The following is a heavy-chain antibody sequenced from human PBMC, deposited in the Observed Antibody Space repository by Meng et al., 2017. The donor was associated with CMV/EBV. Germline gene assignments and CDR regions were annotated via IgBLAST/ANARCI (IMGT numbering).Heavy chain of an antibody. J-gene: IGHJ5*02. D-gene: IGHD4-11*01. CDR2: INPNSGGT. CDR3: ARGPLGEYSNYDAP. CDR1: GYTFTGYY. Sequence: GQLVQSGSVGKKPGASVKVSCTASGYTFTGYYMHWVLQAPGQGLEWMGWINPNSGGTNYAQKFQGRVTMTRDTSISTAYMELSRLRSDDTAVYYCARGPLGEYSNYDAPWGQGTLVTVSS. V-gene: IGHV1-2*02.